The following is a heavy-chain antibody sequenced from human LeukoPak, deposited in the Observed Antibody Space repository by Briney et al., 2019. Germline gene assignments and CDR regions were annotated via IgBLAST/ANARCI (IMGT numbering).Heavy chain of an antibody. D-gene: IGHD5-18*01. CDR2: IYPGDSDT. Sequence: GESLKISCQGSGYSFSSYWIGWVRQMPGKGLEWMGIIYPGDSDTRYSPSFQGQVTISADKSISTAYLQWSSLKASDTAMYYCARTGSSYGLPYYFDYWGQGTLVTVSS. V-gene: IGHV5-51*01. J-gene: IGHJ4*02. CDR3: ARTGSSYGLPYYFDY. CDR1: GYSFSSYW.